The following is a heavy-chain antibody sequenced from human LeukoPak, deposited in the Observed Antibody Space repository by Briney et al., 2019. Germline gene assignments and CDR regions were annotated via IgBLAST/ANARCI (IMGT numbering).Heavy chain of an antibody. J-gene: IGHJ4*02. CDR1: GFTFDDYA. V-gene: IGHV3-9*01. D-gene: IGHD6-13*01. Sequence: GRSLRLSCAASGFTFDDYAMHWVRQAPGKGLEWVSGISWNSGSIGYADSVKGRFTISRGNAKNSLYLQMNSLRAEDTALYYCAKDIDSSSWYYFDYWGQGTLVTVSS. CDR2: ISWNSGSI. CDR3: AKDIDSSSWYYFDY.